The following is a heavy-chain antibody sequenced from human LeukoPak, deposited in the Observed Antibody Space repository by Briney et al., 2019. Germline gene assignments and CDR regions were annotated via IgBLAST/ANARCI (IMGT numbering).Heavy chain of an antibody. CDR2: ISGSGGST. CDR1: GFTFSSYA. CDR3: AKGTPLTTVTTRTFDP. J-gene: IGHJ5*02. V-gene: IGHV3-23*01. D-gene: IGHD4-17*01. Sequence: GGSLRLSCAASGFTFSSYAMSWVRQAPGKGLEWVSAISGSGGSTYYADSVKGRFTISRDNSKNTLYLQMNSLRAEDTAVYYCAKGTPLTTVTTRTFDPWGQGTLVTVSS.